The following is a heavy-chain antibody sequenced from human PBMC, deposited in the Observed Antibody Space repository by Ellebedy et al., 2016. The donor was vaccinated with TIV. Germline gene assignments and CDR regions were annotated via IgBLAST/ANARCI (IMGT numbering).Heavy chain of an antibody. V-gene: IGHV3-64*03. CDR1: GFTFSTNA. CDR2: ISADGNSA. Sequence: GESLKISCLGSGFTFSTNAMHWVRPASGMGLEYPSGISADGNSAYHADSVRGRFIIPRDNSKNTVYLQMNSLRVEDTGVYYCVKGVRDFLSGVTIDYWGHGTLVTVSA. D-gene: IGHD3-3*01. J-gene: IGHJ4*01. CDR3: VKGVRDFLSGVTIDY.